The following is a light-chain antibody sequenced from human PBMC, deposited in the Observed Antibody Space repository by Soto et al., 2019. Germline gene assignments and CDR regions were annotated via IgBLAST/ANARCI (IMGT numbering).Light chain of an antibody. Sequence: EVFRTESAGTLSVSPGERATLSCRASQSIISNLAWYQQKPGQAPRLLIYGASTRAAGIPARFTGSASRTEFTLNISSLQSEDFATYYCKQYNKLPLTFGQGTKVDIK. V-gene: IGKV3-15*01. CDR3: KQYNKLPLT. CDR2: GAS. J-gene: IGKJ1*01. CDR1: QSIISN.